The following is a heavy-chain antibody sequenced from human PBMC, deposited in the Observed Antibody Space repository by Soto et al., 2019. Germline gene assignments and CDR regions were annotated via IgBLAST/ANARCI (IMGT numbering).Heavy chain of an antibody. CDR3: ARQQWLYYYYGMDV. CDR1: GYSFTSYG. CDR2: ISAYNGNT. V-gene: IGHV1-18*01. Sequence: QVQLVQSGAEVKKTGASVRVSCKASGYSFTSYGISWVRQAPVQGLEWMGWISAYNGNTNYAQKLQGRVTMTTDTSTSTAYMELRRLRSDDTAVYYCARQQWLYYYYGMDVWGQGTTVTVSS. J-gene: IGHJ6*02. D-gene: IGHD6-19*01.